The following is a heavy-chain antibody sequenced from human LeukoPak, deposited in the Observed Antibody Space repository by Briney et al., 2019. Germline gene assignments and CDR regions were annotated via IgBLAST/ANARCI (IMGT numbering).Heavy chain of an antibody. CDR1: GFTFSSYA. V-gene: IGHV3-7*05. CDR2: IKQDGSEK. Sequence: PGGSLRLSCAASGFTFSSYAMTWVRQAPGKGLEWVANIKQDGSEKHYVDSVKGRFTISRDNAKNSLYLQLNSLRAEDTAVYYCARDVGDYWGQGTLVTVSS. CDR3: ARDVGDY. J-gene: IGHJ4*02.